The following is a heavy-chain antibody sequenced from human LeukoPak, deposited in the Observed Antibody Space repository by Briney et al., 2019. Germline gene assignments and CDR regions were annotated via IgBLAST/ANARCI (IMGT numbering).Heavy chain of an antibody. CDR2: INHSGST. CDR1: GGSFSGYY. J-gene: IGHJ6*02. CDR3: ARGAAAADTGGFYYYGMDV. Sequence: PSETLSLTCAVYGGSFSGYYWSWIRQPPGKGLEWIGEINHSGSTNYNPSLKSRVTISVDTSKNQFSLKLSSVTAADTAVYYCARGAAAADTGGFYYYGMDVWGQGTTVTVSS. D-gene: IGHD6-13*01. V-gene: IGHV4-34*01.